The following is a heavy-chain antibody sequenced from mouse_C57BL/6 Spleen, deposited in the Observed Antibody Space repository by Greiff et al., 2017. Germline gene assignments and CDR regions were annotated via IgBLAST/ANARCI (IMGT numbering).Heavy chain of an antibody. D-gene: IGHD2-3*01. V-gene: IGHV1-64*01. CDR2: IHPNSGST. Sequence: QVQLQQSGAELVKPGASVKLSCKASGYTFTSYWMHWVKQRPGQGLEWIGMIHPNSGSTNYNEKFKSKATLTVDKSSSTAYMQLSSLTSEDSAVYYCARGGIYDGYLYAMDYWGQGTSGTVSS. J-gene: IGHJ4*01. CDR3: ARGGIYDGYLYAMDY. CDR1: GYTFTSYW.